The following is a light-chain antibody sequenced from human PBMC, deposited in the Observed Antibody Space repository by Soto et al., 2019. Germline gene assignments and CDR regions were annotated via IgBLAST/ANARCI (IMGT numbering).Light chain of an antibody. CDR2: GAS. V-gene: IGKV3-20*01. CDR1: QSVSSSY. J-gene: IGKJ5*01. CDR3: QQYGSSPPIT. Sequence: EIVLTQSPGTLSLSPGERATLSCRASQSVSSSYLAWYQQKPGQPPRLLIYGASSRATGIPDRFSGSGSGTDFTLAISRLEPEDFAVYYCQQYGSSPPITFGQGTRWRL.